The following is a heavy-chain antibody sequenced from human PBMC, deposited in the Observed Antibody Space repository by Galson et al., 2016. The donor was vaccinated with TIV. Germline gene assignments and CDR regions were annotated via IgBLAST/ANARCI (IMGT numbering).Heavy chain of an antibody. J-gene: IGHJ6*02. V-gene: IGHV3-33*01. CDR3: AREGVGYCSSTSCPYYGLDV. CDR2: IWYDGSNK. D-gene: IGHD2-2*01. CDR1: GFTFSTYA. Sequence: SLRLSCAASGFTFSTYAMHWVRQAPGKGLEWVAIIWYDGSNKYYADSVRGRFTISRDNSKNTLYLQMNSLRAEDTAVYSCAREGVGYCSSTSCPYYGLDVRGQGTTVTVSS.